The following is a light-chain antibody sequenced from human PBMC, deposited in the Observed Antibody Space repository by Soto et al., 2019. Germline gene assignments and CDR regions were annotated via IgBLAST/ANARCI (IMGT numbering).Light chain of an antibody. Sequence: NFMLTQPHSVAESPGKTVTISCTRSSGSIASNYVQWYQQRPGSSPTTVISEDNQRPSGVPDRFSGSIDSSSNSASLTISGLKTEDEADYYCQSYDSTTHEGVFGGGTKLTVL. CDR3: QSYDSTTHEGV. J-gene: IGLJ2*01. V-gene: IGLV6-57*01. CDR1: SGSIASNY. CDR2: EDN.